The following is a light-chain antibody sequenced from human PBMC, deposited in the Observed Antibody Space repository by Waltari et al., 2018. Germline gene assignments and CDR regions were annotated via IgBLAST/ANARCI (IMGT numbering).Light chain of an antibody. Sequence: QSVLTQPPSVSAAAGQRVTISCSGSRSNIGNNYVAWYQQLPGAAPRLLIYDNNKRPSQISDRFSGSKSGTSATLGITGLRTWDEAVYYCGTWDSRLSAGEVFGGGTKLTVL. V-gene: IGLV1-51*01. CDR1: RSNIGNNY. CDR2: DNN. J-gene: IGLJ2*01. CDR3: GTWDSRLSAGEV.